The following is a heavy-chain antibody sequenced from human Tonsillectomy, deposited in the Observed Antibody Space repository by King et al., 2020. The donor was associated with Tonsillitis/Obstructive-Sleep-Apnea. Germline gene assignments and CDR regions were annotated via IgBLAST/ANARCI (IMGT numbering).Heavy chain of an antibody. Sequence: MQLVQSGGGLVNPGRSLRLSCPASGFTFGDFVMSWFRQAPGMGLEWVAFIRSKAYGGTTEYAASVKGRFTISRDDSKRIAYLQMNSLKTEDTAVYYCSRDLAELEPSFGYWGQGTLVTVSS. V-gene: IGHV3-49*05. CDR3: SRDLAELEPSFGY. CDR1: GFTFGDFV. CDR2: IRSKAYGGTT. J-gene: IGHJ4*02. D-gene: IGHD1-7*01.